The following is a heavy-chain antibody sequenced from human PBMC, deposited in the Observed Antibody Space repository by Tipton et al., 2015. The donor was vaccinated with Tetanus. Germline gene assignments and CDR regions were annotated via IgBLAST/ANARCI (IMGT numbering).Heavy chain of an antibody. V-gene: IGHV1-2*02. CDR3: ARVPLHFTRKTGEADY. CDR2: INPNSGGT. D-gene: IGHD3-16*01. CDR1: GYTFTGYY. Sequence: QVQLVQSGAEVKKPGASVKVSCKASGYTFTGYYMHWVRQAPGQGLEWMGWINPNSGGTNYAQKFQGRVTMTRDTSISTAYMELSRLRSDDTAVYYCARVPLHFTRKTGEADYWGQGTLVTVSS. J-gene: IGHJ4*02.